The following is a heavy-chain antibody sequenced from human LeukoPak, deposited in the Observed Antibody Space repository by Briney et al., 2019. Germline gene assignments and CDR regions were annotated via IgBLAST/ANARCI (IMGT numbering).Heavy chain of an antibody. D-gene: IGHD2-21*02. V-gene: IGHV3-7*03. CDR3: AIAQGGGDRWNWFDP. CDR2: IKQDGSEK. Sequence: PGGSLRLSCSASGFIFRSYWMSWIRQAPGEGLEWEANIKQDGSEKYYVDSVKGRFTISRDNAKNSLYLQMNSLRAEDTAVYYCAIAQGGGDRWNWFDPWGQGTLVTVSS. J-gene: IGHJ5*02. CDR1: GFIFRSYW.